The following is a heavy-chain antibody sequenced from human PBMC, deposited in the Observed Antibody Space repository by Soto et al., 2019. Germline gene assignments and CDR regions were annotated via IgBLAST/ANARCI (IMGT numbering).Heavy chain of an antibody. CDR2: IYYSGNT. CDR3: ASTRRGASAGRTYAFDI. V-gene: IGHV4-59*01. D-gene: IGHD6-13*01. Sequence: SETLSLTCTVSGGSISSYYWSWIRQPPGKGLEWIGYIYYSGNTNYNPSLKSRVTISVDTSKNQFSLKLSSVTAADTAVYYCASTRRGASAGRTYAFDIWGQGTMVTVSS. J-gene: IGHJ3*02. CDR1: GGSISSYY.